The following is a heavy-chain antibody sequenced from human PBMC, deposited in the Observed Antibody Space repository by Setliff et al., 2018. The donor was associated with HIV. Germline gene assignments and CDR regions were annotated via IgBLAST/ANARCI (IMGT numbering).Heavy chain of an antibody. D-gene: IGHD3-22*01. V-gene: IGHV1-69*10. CDR2: LIPILGIA. CDR3: AKGYYHDSRGYPTGPAFDI. J-gene: IGHJ3*02. CDR1: GGAFSGYA. Sequence: VASVKVSCKASGGAFSGYALSWVRQAPGQGLEWMGGLIPILGIAQYAQKFHGRVTISADTSTTTAYWEVSSLRSEDTAVYYCAKGYYHDSRGYPTGPAFDIWGQGTMVTVSS.